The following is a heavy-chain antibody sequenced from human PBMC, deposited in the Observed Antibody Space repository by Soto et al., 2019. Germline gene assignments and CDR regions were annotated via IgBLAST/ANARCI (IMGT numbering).Heavy chain of an antibody. V-gene: IGHV1-46*01. Sequence: QVQLVQSGAELKKPGASVTISCKASGYPVTSLHIHWVRQAPGQGLEWVGLINPSVGTTRYAQSFQGRVTVTRDTSTSTVYMELTSLKSEDTAVYYCARGYNWHDDSWLDPWGQGTLVTVSS. D-gene: IGHD1-20*01. CDR3: ARGYNWHDDSWLDP. CDR1: GYPVTSLH. CDR2: INPSVGTT. J-gene: IGHJ5*02.